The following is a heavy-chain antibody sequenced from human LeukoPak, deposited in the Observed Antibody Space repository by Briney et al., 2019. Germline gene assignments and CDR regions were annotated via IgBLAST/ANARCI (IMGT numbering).Heavy chain of an antibody. Sequence: PGGSLRLSCAASGFTFSSYAMHWVRQAPGKGLEWVAVISYDGSNKYYADPVKGRFTISRDNSKNTLYLQMNSLRAEDTAVYYCARGPGGWYSSSWYSGWFDPWGQGTLVTVSS. CDR1: GFTFSSYA. CDR3: ARGPGGWYSSSWYSGWFDP. D-gene: IGHD6-13*01. V-gene: IGHV3-30-3*01. J-gene: IGHJ5*02. CDR2: ISYDGSNK.